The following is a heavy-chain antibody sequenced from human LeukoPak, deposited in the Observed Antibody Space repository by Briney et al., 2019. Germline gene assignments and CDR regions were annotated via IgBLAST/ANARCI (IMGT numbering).Heavy chain of an antibody. CDR2: ISSSGGNT. V-gene: IGHV3-23*01. D-gene: IGHD5-12*01. Sequence: GGSLRLSCAASGFTLTDSAMTWVRQPPGKGLELVSTISSSGGNTIYIDSVKDRFTISRDNSKNTLYLQMNSLRAEDSAIYYCAKGGGYAPLDSWGQGTLVTVSS. CDR3: AKGGGYAPLDS. J-gene: IGHJ4*02. CDR1: GFTLTDSA.